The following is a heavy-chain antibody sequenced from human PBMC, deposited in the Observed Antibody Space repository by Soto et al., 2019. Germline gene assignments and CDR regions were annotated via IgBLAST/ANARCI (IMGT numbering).Heavy chain of an antibody. CDR2: TYHSGST. V-gene: IGHV4-30-2*01. D-gene: IGHD6-13*01. CDR1: GDTISTGGYT. Sequence: SETLSLTCDVSGDTISTGGYTWAWIRQPPGEALEWIGHTYHSGSTNYNPSLTSRVAMSVDKSKNQFSLKLISVTAADTAVYYCARTEVPESSSWHPCDPWGQGTLVTVSS. J-gene: IGHJ5*02. CDR3: ARTEVPESSSWHPCDP.